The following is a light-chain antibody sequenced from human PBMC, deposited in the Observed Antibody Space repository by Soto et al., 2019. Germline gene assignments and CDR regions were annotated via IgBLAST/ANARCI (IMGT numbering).Light chain of an antibody. V-gene: IGKV3-15*01. CDR3: QQYDSWPPYT. CDR1: QSVSNN. CDR2: GAS. J-gene: IGKJ2*01. Sequence: EMVMTQSPATLSVSPGERATLSCRASQSVSNNLAWYQQKPGQAPRLLIYGASTRATGIPDRYSGSGSGTEFSLTISALQSEDFAVYYCQQYDSWPPYTFGQGTKLEI.